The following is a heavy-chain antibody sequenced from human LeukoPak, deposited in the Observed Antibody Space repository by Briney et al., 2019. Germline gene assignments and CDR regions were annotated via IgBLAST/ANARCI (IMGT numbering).Heavy chain of an antibody. CDR3: AKDESFLSVAYFDS. V-gene: IGHV3-23*01. CDR2: ITNSGENT. Sequence: PGGSLRLSCEASGFSFPYGMSWVRQAPGKGLEWVSGITNSGENTYYADSVKGRFTISRDNSKNTLYLQMNSLRGEDTAVYFCAKDESFLSVAYFDSWGQGTPVTVSS. J-gene: IGHJ4*02. D-gene: IGHD2/OR15-2a*01. CDR1: GFSFPYG.